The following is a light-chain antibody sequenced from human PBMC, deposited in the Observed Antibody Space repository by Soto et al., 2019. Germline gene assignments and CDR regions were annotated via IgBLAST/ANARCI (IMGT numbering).Light chain of an antibody. J-gene: IGLJ1*01. V-gene: IGLV2-11*01. CDR1: SSDVGGYNH. CDR3: CSYAGTYTFV. CDR2: DVI. Sequence: QSALTQPRSVSGSPGQSVTVSCTGTSSDVGGYNHVSWYQQHPGKAPKLMIYDVINRPSGVPERFSGSKSGNTASLTISGPQAEDEADYYCCSYAGTYTFVFGSGTKLTVL.